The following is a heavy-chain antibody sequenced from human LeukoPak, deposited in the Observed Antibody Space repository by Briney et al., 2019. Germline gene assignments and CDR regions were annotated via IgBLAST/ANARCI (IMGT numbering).Heavy chain of an antibody. D-gene: IGHD6-19*01. Sequence: PSETLSLTRTVSGGSISSSSYYWGWIRQPPGKGLEWIGSIYYSGSTYYNPSLKSRVTISVDTSKNQFSLKLSSVTAADTAVYYCARQWLAGPAIDYWGQGTLVTVSS. CDR2: IYYSGST. V-gene: IGHV4-39*01. CDR1: GGSISSSSYY. CDR3: ARQWLAGPAIDY. J-gene: IGHJ4*02.